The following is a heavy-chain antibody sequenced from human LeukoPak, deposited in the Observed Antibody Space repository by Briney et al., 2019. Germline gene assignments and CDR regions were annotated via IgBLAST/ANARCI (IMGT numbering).Heavy chain of an antibody. CDR2: IIPIFGTA. CDR1: GGTFSNYA. CDR3: ARERWQQLVRSHDAFDI. Sequence: SVKVSCKASGGTFSNYAISWVRQAPGQGLEWMGGIIPIFGTANYAQKFQGRVTITADESTSTAYMELSSLRSEDTAVYYCARERWQQLVRSHDAFDIWGQGTMVTVSS. J-gene: IGHJ3*02. V-gene: IGHV1-69*13. D-gene: IGHD6-13*01.